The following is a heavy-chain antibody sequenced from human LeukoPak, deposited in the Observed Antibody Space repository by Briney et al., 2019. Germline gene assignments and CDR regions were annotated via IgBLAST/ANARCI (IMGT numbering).Heavy chain of an antibody. V-gene: IGHV4-59*01. J-gene: IGHJ4*02. D-gene: IGHD3-9*01. CDR1: GGSISSYY. CDR3: ARVPIYDILTGYPYYFDY. Sequence: SETLSLTCTVSGGSISSYYRSWIRQPPGKGLEWIGYIYYSGSTNYNPSLKSRVTISVDTSKNQFSLKLSSVTAADTAVYYCARVPIYDILTGYPYYFDYWGQGTLVTVSS. CDR2: IYYSGST.